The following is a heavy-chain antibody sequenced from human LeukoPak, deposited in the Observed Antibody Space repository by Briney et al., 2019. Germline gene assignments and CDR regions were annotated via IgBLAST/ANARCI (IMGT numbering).Heavy chain of an antibody. D-gene: IGHD6-13*01. CDR2: ISYDGSNK. Sequence: GGSLRLSCAASGFTFSSYGMHWVRQAPGKGLEWVAVISYDGSNKYYADSVKSRFTISRDNPKNTLYLQMNSLRAEDTAVYYCAKEGPALGYSSSWYEGYYGMDVWGQGTTVTVSS. CDR3: AKEGPALGYSSSWYEGYYGMDV. J-gene: IGHJ6*02. V-gene: IGHV3-30*18. CDR1: GFTFSSYG.